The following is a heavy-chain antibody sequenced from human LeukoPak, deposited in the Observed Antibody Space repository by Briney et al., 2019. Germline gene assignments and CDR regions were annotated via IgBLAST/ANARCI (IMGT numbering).Heavy chain of an antibody. Sequence: GESLKISCKGSGYSFTSYWIGWVRQMPGKGLEWMGIIDPRDSDTKYSPSFRGQVTISAAKSINTAYLQWSSLPASDTAIYYCARRQYQLNKPPFDYWGQGTQVTVSS. CDR2: IDPRDSDT. J-gene: IGHJ4*02. CDR3: ARRQYQLNKPPFDY. V-gene: IGHV5-51*01. D-gene: IGHD2-2*01. CDR1: GYSFTSYW.